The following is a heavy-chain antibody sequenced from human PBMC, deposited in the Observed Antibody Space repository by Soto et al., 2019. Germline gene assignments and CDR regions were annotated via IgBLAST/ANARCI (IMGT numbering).Heavy chain of an antibody. D-gene: IGHD6-6*01. CDR3: ARAISSIAARPTFAYYYYGMDV. V-gene: IGHV3-33*01. Sequence: GGSLRLSCAASGFTFSSYGMHRVRQAPGKGLEWVAVIWYDGSNKYYADSVKGRFTISRDNSKNTLYLQMNSLRAEDTAVYYCARAISSIAARPTFAYYYYGMDVWGQGTTVTVSS. CDR2: IWYDGSNK. J-gene: IGHJ6*02. CDR1: GFTFSSYG.